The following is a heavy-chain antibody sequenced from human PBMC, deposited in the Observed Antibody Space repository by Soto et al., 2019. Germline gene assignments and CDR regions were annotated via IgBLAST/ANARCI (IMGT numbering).Heavy chain of an antibody. Sequence: VQLVQSGAEVKKPGASVKVSCKASGYTFTSYFIHWERQAPGQGLEWMGVFDPSGVATNSAQKFQGGLTMTRDTSTSTVYVDLTSLGSDDTALYYCARVSRGAFDIWGQGTLVTVSS. V-gene: IGHV1-46*01. CDR1: GYTFTSYF. CDR2: FDPSGVAT. J-gene: IGHJ3*02. CDR3: ARVSRGAFDI.